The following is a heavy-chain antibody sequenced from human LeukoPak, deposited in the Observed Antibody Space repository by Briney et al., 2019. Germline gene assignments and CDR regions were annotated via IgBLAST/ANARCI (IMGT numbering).Heavy chain of an antibody. CDR1: GGSISSRSYY. J-gene: IGHJ4*02. CDR2: IYYSGST. V-gene: IGHV4-39*07. D-gene: IGHD3-10*01. CDR3: ARVVARGAGLFDY. Sequence: SETLSLTCTVSGGSISSRSYYWGWSRQPPGKGLEWIGSIYYSGSTYYNPSLKSRVTISVDTSKNQFSLKLSSVTAADTAVYYCARVVARGAGLFDYWGQGTLVTVSS.